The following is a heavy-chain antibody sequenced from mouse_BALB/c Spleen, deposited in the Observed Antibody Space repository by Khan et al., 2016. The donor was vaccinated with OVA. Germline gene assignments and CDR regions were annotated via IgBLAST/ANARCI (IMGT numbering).Heavy chain of an antibody. CDR3: ARENYYGRSFYAMDY. D-gene: IGHD1-1*01. CDR1: GYTFTSYW. CDR2: IGPGSSNT. V-gene: IGHV1S41*01. J-gene: IGHJ4*01. Sequence: DLVKPGTSVKLSCKASGYTFTSYWINWIKQRPGQGLEWIGRIGPGSSNTYYNEMFKGKAALTVDTSSSIAYIQLSSLSSEDSAVYVCARENYYGRSFYAMDYWGQGTSVTVSS.